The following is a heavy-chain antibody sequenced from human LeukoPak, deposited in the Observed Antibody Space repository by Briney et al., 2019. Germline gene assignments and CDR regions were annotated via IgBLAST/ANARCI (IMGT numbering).Heavy chain of an antibody. CDR1: GFTISSYA. CDR3: AKIAHGGSITMRGGVIPGAFDI. V-gene: IGHV3-23*01. CDR2: ISGSGGST. J-gene: IGHJ3*02. Sequence: GGSLILSCAASGFTISSYAMSWVRQAPGKGLEWVSAISGSGGSTYYADSVKGRFTISRDNSKNWLYLQMNSLRAEDTAVYYCAKIAHGGSITMRGGVIPGAFDIWGQGTMVTVSS. D-gene: IGHD3-22*01.